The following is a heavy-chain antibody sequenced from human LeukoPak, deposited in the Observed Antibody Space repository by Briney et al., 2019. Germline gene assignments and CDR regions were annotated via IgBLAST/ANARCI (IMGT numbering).Heavy chain of an antibody. CDR3: ARDPGTWLQTGLDY. CDR2: INPRGGST. J-gene: IGHJ4*02. Sequence: ASVKVSCKASGYTFTSYYMHWVRQAPGQGLEWMGIINPRGGSTSYAQKFQGRVTMTRDMSTSTVYMELSSLRSEDTAVYYRARDPGTWLQTGLDYSGQGTLVTVSS. D-gene: IGHD5-24*01. V-gene: IGHV1-46*01. CDR1: GYTFTSYY.